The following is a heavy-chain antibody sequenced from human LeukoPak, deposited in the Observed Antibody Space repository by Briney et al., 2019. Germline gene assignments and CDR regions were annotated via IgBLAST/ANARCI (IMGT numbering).Heavy chain of an antibody. J-gene: IGHJ4*02. CDR1: GGSISSSSYY. CDR2: IYYSGST. CDR3: ARHLPAAAIPFDY. D-gene: IGHD2-2*01. Sequence: PSETLSLTCTVSGGSISSSSYYWGWIRQPPGKGLEWIGSIYYSGSTYYNPSLKSRVTISVDTSKNQFSLKLSSVTAADTAVYYCARHLPAAAIPFDYWGQGTLVTVSS. V-gene: IGHV4-39*01.